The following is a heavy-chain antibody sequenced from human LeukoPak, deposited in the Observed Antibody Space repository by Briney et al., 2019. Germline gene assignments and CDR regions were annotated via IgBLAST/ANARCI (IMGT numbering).Heavy chain of an antibody. Sequence: PSETLSLTCTVSGGSISSSSYYWGWICQPPGKGLEWIGSIYYSGSTYYNPSLKSRVTISVDTSKNQFSLKLSSVTAADTAVYYCAGILYGSGSYYTEYYFDYWGQGTLVTVSS. D-gene: IGHD3-10*01. V-gene: IGHV4-39*01. CDR2: IYYSGST. J-gene: IGHJ4*02. CDR1: GGSISSSSYY. CDR3: AGILYGSGSYYTEYYFDY.